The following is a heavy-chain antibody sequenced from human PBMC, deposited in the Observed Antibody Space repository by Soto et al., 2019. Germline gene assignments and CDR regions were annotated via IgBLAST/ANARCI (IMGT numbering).Heavy chain of an antibody. CDR1: GFTFSNYA. CDR2: ISGSGGTT. CDR3: AKCFVETGSNSGGPWSCHY. J-gene: IGHJ4*02. V-gene: IGHV3-23*01. D-gene: IGHD6-25*01. Sequence: EVQLLESGGGLVQPGRSLRLSCAASGFTFSNYAMSWVRQAPGQGLDWVSAISGSGGTTYYADSVKGRFTISRDNSKNTLFLQMNSLRAEAAAVYYCAKCFVETGSNSGGPWSCHYWGQGTLVTVSS.